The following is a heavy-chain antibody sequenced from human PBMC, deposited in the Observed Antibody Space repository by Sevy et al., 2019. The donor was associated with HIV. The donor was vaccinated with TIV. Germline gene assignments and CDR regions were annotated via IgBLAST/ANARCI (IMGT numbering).Heavy chain of an antibody. CDR3: ARGGSGFGFGSETTDFYYYAVDV. V-gene: IGHV1-46*03. Sequence: ASVKVSCKASGYTFTSYYIHWVRQAPGQGLEWMGVINASGGNTKSAQKFQGRVSMTSDTSTSTVYMTLNSLRSADTAVYYCARGGSGFGFGSETTDFYYYAVDVWGQGTTVTVSS. J-gene: IGHJ6*02. CDR1: GYTFTSYY. D-gene: IGHD1-1*01. CDR2: INASGGNT.